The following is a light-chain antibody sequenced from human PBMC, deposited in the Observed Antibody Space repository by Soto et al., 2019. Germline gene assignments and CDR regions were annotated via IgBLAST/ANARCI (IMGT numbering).Light chain of an antibody. CDR3: SARDASLNGYA. CDR2: SNY. Sequence: QSVLTQPPSASGTPGQRVTISCSGSSSNIGSKTVNWYQQLPGTAPKLLIYSNYQRPSGVPDRFSGSKSGTSASLAISGLQSEDEADYYCSARDASLNGYAFGTGTKLTVL. J-gene: IGLJ1*01. CDR1: SSNIGSKT. V-gene: IGLV1-44*01.